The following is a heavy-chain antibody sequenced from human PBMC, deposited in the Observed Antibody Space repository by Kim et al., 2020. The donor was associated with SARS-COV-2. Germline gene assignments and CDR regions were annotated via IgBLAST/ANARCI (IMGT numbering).Heavy chain of an antibody. J-gene: IGHJ4*02. V-gene: IGHV3-9*01. CDR2: ISWNSGSI. Sequence: GGSLRLSCAASGFTFDDYAMHWVRQAPGKGLEWVSGISWNSGSIGYADSVKGRFTISRDNAKNSLYLQMNSLRAEDTALYYCAKDGKGDYEFQPAYYFDYWGQGTLVTVSS. CDR3: AKDGKGDYEFQPAYYFDY. CDR1: GFTFDDYA. D-gene: IGHD4-17*01.